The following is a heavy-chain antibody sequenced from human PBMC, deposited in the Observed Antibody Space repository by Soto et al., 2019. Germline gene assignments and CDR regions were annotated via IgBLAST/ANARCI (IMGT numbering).Heavy chain of an antibody. Sequence: QVQLVQSGAEVKKPGSSVTVSCRASGGIFSTYAINWVRQAPGQGLEWMGGIIPLFGTVNYAQKLQGRVTISADESAHRAYMDLSSLRSEDTAVYYCARVQYSGTYLQAFDIWGQGTRVTVSS. CDR2: IIPLFGTV. CDR3: ARVQYSGTYLQAFDI. J-gene: IGHJ3*02. D-gene: IGHD1-26*01. CDR1: GGIFSTYA. V-gene: IGHV1-69*01.